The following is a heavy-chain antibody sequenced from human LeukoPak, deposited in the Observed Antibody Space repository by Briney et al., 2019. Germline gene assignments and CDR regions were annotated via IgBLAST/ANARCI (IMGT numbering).Heavy chain of an antibody. CDR2: IISKSGGGTT. J-gene: IGHJ4*02. Sequence: GGSLRLSCAASGFTFTYVWMSWVPQTPGKGLELVGRIISKSGGGTTDYAAPVKGRFTISRDDSKNTLYLQMNSLKAEDTAVYYCATHSNVWLLGNWGQGTLVTVSS. V-gene: IGHV3-15*01. CDR3: ATHSNVWLLGN. D-gene: IGHD6-19*01. CDR1: GFTFTYVW.